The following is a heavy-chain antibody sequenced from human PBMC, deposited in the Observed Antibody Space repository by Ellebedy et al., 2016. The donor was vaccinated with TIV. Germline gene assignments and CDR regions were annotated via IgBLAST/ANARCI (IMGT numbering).Heavy chain of an antibody. Sequence: GESLKISCAASGFIFDNFAMTWVRQAPGKGLEWVAVIWDDGSNTYYADSVKGRFSISRDNSKNTLYLQMNSLRTEDTAVYYCTRPRVRSSYYHGMDVWGQGTTIIVSS. V-gene: IGHV3-33*08. CDR2: IWDDGSNT. CDR3: TRPRVRSSYYHGMDV. D-gene: IGHD3-16*01. CDR1: GFIFDNFA. J-gene: IGHJ6*02.